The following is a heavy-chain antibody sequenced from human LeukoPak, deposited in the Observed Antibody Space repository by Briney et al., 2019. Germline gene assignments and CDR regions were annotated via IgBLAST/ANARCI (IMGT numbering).Heavy chain of an antibody. J-gene: IGHJ4*02. CDR1: GGTFSSHT. Sequence: GASVKVSCTTSGGTFSSHTISWVRQAPGQGLEWMGGIIPIFGTSNYAQKFQGRVTITAVESTSTAYMELSSLRSEDTAVYYCARGWLAETTVVTPYNYWGQGTLVTVSP. CDR3: ARGWLAETTVVTPYNY. D-gene: IGHD4-23*01. V-gene: IGHV1-69*13. CDR2: IIPIFGTS.